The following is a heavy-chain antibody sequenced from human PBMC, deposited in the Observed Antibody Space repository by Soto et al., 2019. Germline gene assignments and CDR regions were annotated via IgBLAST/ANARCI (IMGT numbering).Heavy chain of an antibody. CDR1: GGTFSSYA. J-gene: IGHJ4*02. Sequence: SVKVSCKASGGTFSSYAISWVRQAPGQGLEWMGGIIPIFGTANYAQKFQGRVTITADESTSTAYMKLSSLRSEDTAVYYCARGFDSSGYYRYYFDYWGQGTLVTVSS. CDR2: IIPIFGTA. D-gene: IGHD3-22*01. V-gene: IGHV1-69*13. CDR3: ARGFDSSGYYRYYFDY.